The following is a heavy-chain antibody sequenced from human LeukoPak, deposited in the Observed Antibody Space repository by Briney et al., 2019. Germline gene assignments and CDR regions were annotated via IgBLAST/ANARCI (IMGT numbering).Heavy chain of an antibody. CDR1: GFTFSNAW. Sequence: GGSLRLSCAASGFTFSNAWMNWVRQAPGKGLEWAGRIKSKTDGGTTDYAAPVKSRFTISRDDSKNTLYMQMNSLKSEDTAVYYCTTVIVVAGTYAFDIWGQGTMVTVSS. V-gene: IGHV3-15*01. CDR3: TTVIVVAGTYAFDI. D-gene: IGHD6-19*01. CDR2: IKSKTDGGTT. J-gene: IGHJ3*02.